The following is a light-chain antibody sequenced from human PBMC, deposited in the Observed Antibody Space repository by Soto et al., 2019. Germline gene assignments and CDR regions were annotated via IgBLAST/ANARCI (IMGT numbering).Light chain of an antibody. CDR3: QQYNDWPPVT. CDR2: GAS. Sequence: EIVMTQFPVTLSVSPGERATLSCRASQSVSSDLAWYQQKPGQAPRLLIYGASTRAIDIPARLSGSGSGTEFTLTINSLQSEDFAVYYCQQYNDWPPVTFGGGTKVDIK. J-gene: IGKJ4*01. CDR1: QSVSSD. V-gene: IGKV3-15*01.